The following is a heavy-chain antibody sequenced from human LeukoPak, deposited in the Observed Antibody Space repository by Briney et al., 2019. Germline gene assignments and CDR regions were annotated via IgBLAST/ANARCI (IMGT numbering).Heavy chain of an antibody. CDR2: INWNGGST. CDR3: ARGGEGSGSYYYYYYYMDV. V-gene: IGHV3-20*04. J-gene: IGHJ6*03. Sequence: AGGSLRLSCAASGFTFDDYGMSWVRQAPGKGLEWVSGINWNGGSTGYADSVKGRFTISRDNAKNSLYLQMNSLRAEDTALYYCARGGEGSGSYYYYYYYMDVWGKGTTVTVSS. CDR1: GFTFDDYG. D-gene: IGHD3-10*01.